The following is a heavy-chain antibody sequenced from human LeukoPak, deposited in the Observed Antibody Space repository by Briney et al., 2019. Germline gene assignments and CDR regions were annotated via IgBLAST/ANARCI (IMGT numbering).Heavy chain of an antibody. V-gene: IGHV1-8*01. J-gene: IGHJ4*02. D-gene: IGHD3-10*01. CDR3: ARGFYGSGADY. Sequence: ASVKVSCKASGYTFTSYDISWARQATGQGLEWMGWMNPNSGNTGYAQKFQGRVTVTRNTSISTAYMELSSLRSEDTAVYYCARGFYGSGADYWGQGTLVTVSS. CDR1: GYTFTSYD. CDR2: MNPNSGNT.